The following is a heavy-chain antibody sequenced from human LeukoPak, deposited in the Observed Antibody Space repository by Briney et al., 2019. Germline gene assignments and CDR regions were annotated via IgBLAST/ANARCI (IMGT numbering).Heavy chain of an antibody. D-gene: IGHD3-16*01. Sequence: PGGSLRLSCAASGFTFSSYAMHWVRQAPCKGLEWVAVISYDGSNKYYADSVKGRFTISRDNSKNTLYLQMNSLRAEDTAVYYCAKDTLVLGELIIEYFQHWGQGTLVTVSS. J-gene: IGHJ1*01. CDR2: ISYDGSNK. V-gene: IGHV3-30-3*01. CDR1: GFTFSSYA. CDR3: AKDTLVLGELIIEYFQH.